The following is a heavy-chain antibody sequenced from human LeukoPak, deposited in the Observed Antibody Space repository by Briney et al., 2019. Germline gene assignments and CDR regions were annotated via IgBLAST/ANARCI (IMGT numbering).Heavy chain of an antibody. CDR2: IAYDGSNK. J-gene: IGHJ6*02. Sequence: PGRSLRLSCAASGFTFDTYGMLWVRQAPGKGLEWVAVIAYDGSNKYYADSVKGRFTISRDNSKNTLYLQMNSLRGEDTAVYYCAKEKAIGTINYGLDVWGQGTTVTVFS. CDR1: GFTFDTYG. CDR3: AKEKAIGTINYGLDV. D-gene: IGHD1-1*01. V-gene: IGHV3-30*18.